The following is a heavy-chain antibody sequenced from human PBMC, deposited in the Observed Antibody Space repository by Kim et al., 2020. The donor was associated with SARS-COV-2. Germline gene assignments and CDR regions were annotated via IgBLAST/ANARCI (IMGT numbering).Heavy chain of an antibody. V-gene: IGHV1-46*01. CDR3: ARALKVPAASFTDYYYYMDV. CDR1: GYTFTSYY. J-gene: IGHJ6*03. Sequence: ASVKVSRKASGYTFTSYYMHWVRQAPGQGLEWMGIINPSGGSTSYAQKFQGRVTMTRDTSTSTVYMELSSLRSEDTAVYYCARALKVPAASFTDYYYYMDVWGKGTTVTVSS. CDR2: INPSGGST. D-gene: IGHD2-2*01.